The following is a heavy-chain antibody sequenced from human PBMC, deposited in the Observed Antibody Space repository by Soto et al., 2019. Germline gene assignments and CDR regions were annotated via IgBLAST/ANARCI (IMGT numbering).Heavy chain of an antibody. D-gene: IGHD3-3*01. J-gene: IGHJ4*02. CDR1: GFTFSSYA. Sequence: HPGGSLRLSCAASGFTFSSYAMSWVRQALGKGLEWVSAISGSGGSTYYADSVKGRFTISRDNSKNTLYLQMNSRRAEDTAVYYCATPLGDFWSGYWSPVYRGQGTLVTVSS. CDR2: ISGSGGST. V-gene: IGHV3-23*01. CDR3: ATPLGDFWSGYWSPVY.